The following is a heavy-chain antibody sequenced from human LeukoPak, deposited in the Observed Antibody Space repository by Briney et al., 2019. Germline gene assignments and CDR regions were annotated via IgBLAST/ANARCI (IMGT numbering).Heavy chain of an antibody. D-gene: IGHD1-26*01. Sequence: GGSLRLSCAASGFTFSSYGMHWVRQAPGKGLEWVAVISYDGDNKYYADSVKGRFTISRDNSKNTLYLQMNSLRAEDTAVYYCASASGSYLDYWGQGTLVTVSS. CDR2: ISYDGDNK. CDR1: GFTFSSYG. V-gene: IGHV3-30*03. CDR3: ASASGSYLDY. J-gene: IGHJ4*02.